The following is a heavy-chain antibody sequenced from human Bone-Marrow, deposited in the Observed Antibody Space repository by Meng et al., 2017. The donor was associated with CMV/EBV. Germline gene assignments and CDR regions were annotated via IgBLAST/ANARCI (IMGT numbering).Heavy chain of an antibody. J-gene: IGHJ6*02. V-gene: IGHV3-9*01. Sequence: SLKISCAASGFMFSGYSMNWVRQAPGKGLEWVSGISWNSGSIGYADSVKGRFTISRDNAKNSLYLQMNSLRAADTALYYCAKSNTAVGYYYAMNVWGLGTTVTVSS. D-gene: IGHD4-11*01. CDR3: AKSNTAVGYYYAMNV. CDR1: GFMFSGYS. CDR2: ISWNSGSI.